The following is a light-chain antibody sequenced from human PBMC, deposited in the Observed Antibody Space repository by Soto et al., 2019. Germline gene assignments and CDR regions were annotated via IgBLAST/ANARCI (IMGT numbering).Light chain of an antibody. CDR3: QQYYSTPWT. V-gene: IGKV4-1*01. Sequence: DIVMTQSPDSLAVSLGERATINCKSSQSVLYSSNNKNYLAWYQQKPGQPPKLLIYWASTRESGVPDRSSGNGSGTDFTLTISSLQAEDVAVYYCQQYYSTPWTFGQGTRWISN. CDR1: QSVLYSSNNKNY. J-gene: IGKJ1*01. CDR2: WAS.